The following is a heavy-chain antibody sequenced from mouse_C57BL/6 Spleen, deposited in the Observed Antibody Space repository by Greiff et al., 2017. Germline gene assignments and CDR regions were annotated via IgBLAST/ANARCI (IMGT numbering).Heavy chain of an antibody. CDR3: ARTSVATPFDY. J-gene: IGHJ2*01. V-gene: IGHV5-17*01. CDR1: GFTFSDYG. CDR2: ISSGSSTI. Sequence: EVKLVESGGGLVKPGGSLKLSCAASGFTFSDYGMHWVRQAPEKGLEWVAYISSGSSTIYYADTVKGRFTISRDTAKNTLFLQMTRLRSEDTAMYYCARTSVATPFDYWGQGTTLTVSS. D-gene: IGHD1-1*01.